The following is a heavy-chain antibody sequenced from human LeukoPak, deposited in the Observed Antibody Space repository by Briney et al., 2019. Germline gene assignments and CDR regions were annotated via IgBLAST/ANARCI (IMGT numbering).Heavy chain of an antibody. CDR2: ISRNSGAYT. Sequence: PGGSLRLSCAASGFTFSTYDMYWVRQAPGKGLKCVASISRNSGAYTYYAASVKGRFTIPRDNSRSTLYLQMNGLRAEDTAVYYCSKKGQNDDYGKPDWGQGTLVTVSS. D-gene: IGHD4-17*01. V-gene: IGHV3-23*01. CDR1: GFTFSTYD. CDR3: SKKGQNDDYGKPD. J-gene: IGHJ4*02.